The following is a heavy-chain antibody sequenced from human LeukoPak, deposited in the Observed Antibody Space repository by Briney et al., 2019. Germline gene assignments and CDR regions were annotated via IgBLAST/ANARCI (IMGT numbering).Heavy chain of an antibody. J-gene: IGHJ6*03. Sequence: SETLSLTCTVSGGSISSYYWSWIRQPPGKGLGWIGYIYYSGSTNYNPSLKSRVTISVDTSKNQFSLKLSSVTAADTAVYYCASGTIFGVVKDYYYYYYMDVWGKGTTVTVSS. V-gene: IGHV4-59*08. CDR1: GGSISSYY. CDR3: ASGTIFGVVKDYYYYYYMDV. CDR2: IYYSGST. D-gene: IGHD3-3*01.